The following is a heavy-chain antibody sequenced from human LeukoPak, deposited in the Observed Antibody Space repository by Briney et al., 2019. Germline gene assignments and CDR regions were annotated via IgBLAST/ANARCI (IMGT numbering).Heavy chain of an antibody. J-gene: IGHJ6*02. CDR2: IWYDGSNK. Sequence: PGGSLRLSCAASAFTFSHFGMHCVRQAPGRGLEWVATIWYDGSNKFDADSVKGRFTISRDNAKNSLNLQMNSLRAEDTAVYYCARDLRGYCSGGSCYSRDYYYGMDVWGQGTTVTVSS. CDR3: ARDLRGYCSGGSCYSRDYYYGMDV. CDR1: AFTFSHFG. D-gene: IGHD2-15*01. V-gene: IGHV3-33*01.